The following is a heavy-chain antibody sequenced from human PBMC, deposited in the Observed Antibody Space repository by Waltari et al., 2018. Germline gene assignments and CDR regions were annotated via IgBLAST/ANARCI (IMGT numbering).Heavy chain of an antibody. V-gene: IGHV3-23*01. Sequence: VQVLESGCGLVQPGGSLRRSCAASGFFFGPSAMVCVRQVPVKGPEWIAGISGGGDNTFYAGSVKGRFTVSRDNSKNTVTLHMNSLVVADSAIYYCAREMGGAPTGLPLLYAMDVWGQGTTVSVSS. D-gene: IGHD3-9*01. CDR1: GFFFGPSA. CDR2: ISGGGDNT. CDR3: AREMGGAPTGLPLLYAMDV. J-gene: IGHJ6*02.